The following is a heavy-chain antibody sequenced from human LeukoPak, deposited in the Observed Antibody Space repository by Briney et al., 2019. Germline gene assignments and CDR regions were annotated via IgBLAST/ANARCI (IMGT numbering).Heavy chain of an antibody. V-gene: IGHV1-8*01. CDR3: AKAGIVATMNADWFDP. Sequence: ASVEVSCKASGYTFTSYDINWVRQATGQGLEWMGWMNPNSGNTGYAQKFQGRVTMTRDTSISTAYMELSSLRSEDTAVYYCAKAGIVATMNADWFDPWGQGTLVTVSS. D-gene: IGHD5-12*01. CDR2: MNPNSGNT. J-gene: IGHJ5*02. CDR1: GYTFTSYD.